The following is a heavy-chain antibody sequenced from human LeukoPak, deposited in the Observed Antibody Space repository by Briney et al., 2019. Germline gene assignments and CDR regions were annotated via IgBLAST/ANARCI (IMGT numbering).Heavy chain of an antibody. J-gene: IGHJ4*02. CDR2: IRYDASIK. CDR3: ARSMDSSGYYSNY. CDR1: GFIFSNFG. D-gene: IGHD3-22*01. Sequence: GGSLRLSCAASGFIFSNFGMHWVRQPPGKGLEWVAFIRYDASIKYYADSVRGRFTISRDNAKNSLYLQMNSLRAEDTAVYYCARSMDSSGYYSNYWGQGTLVTVSS. V-gene: IGHV3-30*02.